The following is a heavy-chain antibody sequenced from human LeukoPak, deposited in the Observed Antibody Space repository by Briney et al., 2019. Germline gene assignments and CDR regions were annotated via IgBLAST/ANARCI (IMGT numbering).Heavy chain of an antibody. CDR2: IYYSGST. Sequence: PSETLSLTCTVSGDSISSYYWSWIRQLPGKGLEWIGYIYYSGSTNYNPSLKSRVTISVDTSKNQFSLKLSSVTAADTAVYYCARELWFGELSYFDYWGQGTLVTVSS. CDR3: ARELWFGELSYFDY. V-gene: IGHV4-59*01. D-gene: IGHD3-10*01. J-gene: IGHJ4*02. CDR1: GDSISSYY.